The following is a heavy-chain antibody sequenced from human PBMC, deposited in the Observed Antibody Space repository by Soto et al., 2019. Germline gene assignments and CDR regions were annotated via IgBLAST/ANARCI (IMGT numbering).Heavy chain of an antibody. CDR2: ISAYNGNT. CDR1: GYTFTSYG. D-gene: IGHD3-9*01. CDR3: ARDYYYDILTGYGPQDY. V-gene: IGHV1-18*01. J-gene: IGHJ4*02. Sequence: ASVKVSCKASGYTFTSYGISWVRQAPGQGFEWMGWISAYNGNTNYAQKLQGRVTMTTDTSTSTAYMELRSLRSDDTAVYYCARDYYYDILTGYGPQDYWGQGTLVTVSS.